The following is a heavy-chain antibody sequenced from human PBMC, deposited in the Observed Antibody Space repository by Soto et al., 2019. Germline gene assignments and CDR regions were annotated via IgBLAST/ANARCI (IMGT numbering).Heavy chain of an antibody. Sequence: QITLKESGPTLVKPTQSLTLTCTFSGFSLSTSGVGVGWIRQPPGKALEWLALIYWDDDKRYSPSLKSRLTTTKHTSKXXVXLXXTNMDPVDTATYYCAHISPLYYYDSSGYSAYYFDYWGQGTLVTVSS. CDR3: AHISPLYYYDSSGYSAYYFDY. J-gene: IGHJ4*02. CDR2: IYWDDDK. D-gene: IGHD3-22*01. CDR1: GFSLSTSGVG. V-gene: IGHV2-5*02.